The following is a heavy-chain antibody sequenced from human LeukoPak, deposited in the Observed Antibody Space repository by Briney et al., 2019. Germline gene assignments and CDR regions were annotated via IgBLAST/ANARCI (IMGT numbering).Heavy chain of an antibody. CDR1: GFTVSSNY. Sequence: QPGGSLRLSCAASGFTVSSNYMSWVRQAPGKGLEWVSAISGSGGSTYYADSVEGRFTISRDNSKNSLYLQMNSLRAEDTAVYYCAQSRAYSGSGAGYWGQGTLVTVSS. J-gene: IGHJ4*02. CDR3: AQSRAYSGSGAGY. CDR2: ISGSGGST. D-gene: IGHD5-12*01. V-gene: IGHV3-23*01.